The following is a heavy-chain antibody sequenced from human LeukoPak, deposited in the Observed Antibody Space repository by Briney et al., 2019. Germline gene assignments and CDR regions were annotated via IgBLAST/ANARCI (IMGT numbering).Heavy chain of an antibody. J-gene: IGHJ4*02. D-gene: IGHD2-2*03. CDR1: GFTVSPNY. V-gene: IGHV3-66*01. CDR2: IYSSDTT. CDR3: ASGALDSRFEY. Sequence: GSLRLSCAASGFTVSPNYMTWVRQAPGKGLEWVSVIYSSDTTYYTDSVRGRFTISRDSSKNTLYLQMNRLRAEDTAVYYCASGALDSRFEYWGQGALVTVSS.